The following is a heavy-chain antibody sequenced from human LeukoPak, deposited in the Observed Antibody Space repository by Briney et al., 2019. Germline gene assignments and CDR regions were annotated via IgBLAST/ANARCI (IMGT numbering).Heavy chain of an antibody. Sequence: SETLSLTCTVSGGSISSYYWSWIRQPAGKGLEWIGRIYTSGSTNYNPSLKSRVTMSVDTSKNQFSLKLSSVTAADTAVYYCTRHSSGWYPTTFDYWGQGTLVTVSS. J-gene: IGHJ4*02. CDR3: TRHSSGWYPTTFDY. V-gene: IGHV4-4*07. D-gene: IGHD6-19*01. CDR2: IYTSGST. CDR1: GGSISSYY.